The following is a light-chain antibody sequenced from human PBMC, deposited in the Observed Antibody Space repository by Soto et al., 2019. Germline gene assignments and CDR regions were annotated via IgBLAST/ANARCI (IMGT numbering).Light chain of an antibody. CDR2: GAS. CDR3: HQYGSSPAT. CDR1: QSVSSTY. J-gene: IGKJ1*01. V-gene: IGKV3-20*01. Sequence: EIVLTQSPGTLSLSPGERATLSCRASQSVSSTYLAWYQQKPGQAPRLLIYGASSRATGIPDRFSGSGSGTDFTLTISRREPEAGAVYYCHQYGSSPATFGQGTKVEI.